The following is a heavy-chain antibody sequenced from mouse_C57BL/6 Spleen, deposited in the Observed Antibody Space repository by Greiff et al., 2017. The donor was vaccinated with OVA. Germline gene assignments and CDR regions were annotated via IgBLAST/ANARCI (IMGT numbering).Heavy chain of an antibody. CDR3: TRGLGGV. V-gene: IGHV14-4*01. J-gene: IGHJ1*03. Sequence: EVQRVESGAELVRPGASVKLSCTASGFNIKDDYMHWVKQRPEQGLEWIGWIDPENGDTEYASKFQGKATITADTSSNTAYLQLSSLTSEDTAVYYCTRGLGGVWGTGTTVTVSS. CDR2: IDPENGDT. CDR1: GFNIKDDY.